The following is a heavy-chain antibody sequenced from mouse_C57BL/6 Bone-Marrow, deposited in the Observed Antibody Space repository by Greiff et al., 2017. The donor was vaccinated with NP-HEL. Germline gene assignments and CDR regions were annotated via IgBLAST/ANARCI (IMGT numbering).Heavy chain of an antibody. V-gene: IGHV1-69*01. J-gene: IGHJ4*01. CDR1: GYTFTSYW. Sequence: QVQLQQPGAELVMPGASVKLSCKASGYTFTSYWMHWVKQRPGQGLEWIGEIDPSDSYTNYNQKFKGKSTLTVDKSSSTAYMQLSSLTSEDSAVYYWARSYDYDDYYAMDYWGQGTSVTVSS. CDR3: ARSYDYDDYYAMDY. CDR2: IDPSDSYT. D-gene: IGHD2-4*01.